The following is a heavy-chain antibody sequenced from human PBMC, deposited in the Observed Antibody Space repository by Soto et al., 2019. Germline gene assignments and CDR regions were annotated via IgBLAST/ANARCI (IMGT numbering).Heavy chain of an antibody. D-gene: IGHD6-19*01. CDR3: ASGSGWSRPFDY. CDR1: GYSFTSYY. J-gene: IGHJ4*02. CDR2: INPSGYST. V-gene: IGHV1-46*03. Sequence: QVQLVQSGAEVKKPGASVKVSCKASGYSFTSYYMHWVRQAPGQGLEWMGYINPSGYSTSNTQKFQGRVTMTRDPSTTTVYMELSSLSSEDTAVYYCASGSGWSRPFDYWGQGTLVTVSS.